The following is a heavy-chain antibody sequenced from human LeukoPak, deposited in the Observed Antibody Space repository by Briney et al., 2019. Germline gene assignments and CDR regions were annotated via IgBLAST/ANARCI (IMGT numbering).Heavy chain of an antibody. CDR3: VRVVGSGSYYNWFDP. CDR1: GFTVSSNY. CDR2: IYSGGST. D-gene: IGHD3-10*01. J-gene: IGHJ5*02. V-gene: IGHV3-53*01. Sequence: PGGSLRLSCAASGFTVSSNYMSWVRQAPGKGLEWVSVIYSGGSTYYADSVKGRFTISRDNSKNTLYLQMNSLRAEDTAVYYCVRVVGSGSYYNWFDPWGQGTLVTVSS.